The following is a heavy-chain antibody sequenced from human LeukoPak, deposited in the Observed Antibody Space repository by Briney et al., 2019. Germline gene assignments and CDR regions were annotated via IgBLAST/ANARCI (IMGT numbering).Heavy chain of an antibody. CDR2: IYTSGST. Sequence: SETLSLTCTVSGGSISSYYWGWIRQPAGKGLEWIGRIYTSGSTNYNPSLKSRVTMSVDTSKNQFSLKLSSVTAADTAVYYCARDAYYDFWSDEAYYFDYWGQGTLVTVSS. J-gene: IGHJ4*02. CDR1: GGSISSYY. CDR3: ARDAYYDFWSDEAYYFDY. V-gene: IGHV4-4*07. D-gene: IGHD3-3*01.